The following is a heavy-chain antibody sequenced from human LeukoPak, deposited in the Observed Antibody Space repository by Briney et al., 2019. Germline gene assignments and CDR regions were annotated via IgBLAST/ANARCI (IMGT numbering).Heavy chain of an antibody. J-gene: IGHJ4*02. D-gene: IGHD4-23*01. CDR1: GYSISSGYY. CDR3: ARWYGGNSNVPY. V-gene: IGHV4-38-2*02. CDR2: IFHSGST. Sequence: SETLSLTCTVSGYSISSGYYWGWIRQPPGKGLEWIGNIFHSGSTYYNPSLKSRVTISVDTSKNQFSLKLSSVTAADTAVHYCARWYGGNSNVPYWGQGTLVTVSS.